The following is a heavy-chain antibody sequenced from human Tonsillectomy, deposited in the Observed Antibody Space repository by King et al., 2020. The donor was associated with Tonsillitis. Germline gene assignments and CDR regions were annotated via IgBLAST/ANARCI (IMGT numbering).Heavy chain of an antibody. D-gene: IGHD2-2*02. CDR2: IYPGDSQT. CDR1: GYNFANYW. J-gene: IGHJ6*02. CDR3: ARRSXXXGDXXIPSXXYYGXDV. Sequence: QLVQSGAEGKKPGESLKISCEASGYNFANYWIVWVRQMPGKGLEWMGIIYPGDSQTIYSPSFQGQVTMSADKSISTAYLQWRSLRASATAMYYCARRSXXXGDXXIPSXXYYGXDVWXXGTTVTVXS. V-gene: IGHV5-51*01.